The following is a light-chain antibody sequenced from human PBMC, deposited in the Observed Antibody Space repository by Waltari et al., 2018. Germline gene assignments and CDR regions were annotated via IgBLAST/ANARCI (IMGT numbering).Light chain of an antibody. CDR2: EDS. J-gene: IGLJ1*01. V-gene: IGLV3-10*01. CDR3: YSTDSSADYYV. CDR1: AMPKKN. Sequence: SYELTQPPSVSVSPGQTARITCSGHAMPKKNALWNQQQSGQAPVLVIYEDSKRPSGIPERFSGSSSGTLATLTISGAQVEDEADYYCYSTDSSADYYVFGTGTKVTVL.